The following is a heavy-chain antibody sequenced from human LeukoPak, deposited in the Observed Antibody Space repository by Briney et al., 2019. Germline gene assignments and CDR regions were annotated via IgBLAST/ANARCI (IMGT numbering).Heavy chain of an antibody. D-gene: IGHD5-24*01. CDR3: ARHEEEDGYNAKTPDY. Sequence: SETLSLTCDVSGVSISGTNYYWGWIRQPPGMGLEWIGSIHYRLPTFYNPLLKSRVTISVDTSKNQISLRLRSVTAADTAVYYCARHEEEDGYNAKTPDYWGQGTLVTVSS. J-gene: IGHJ4*02. CDR2: IHYRLPT. V-gene: IGHV4-39*01. CDR1: GVSISGTNYY.